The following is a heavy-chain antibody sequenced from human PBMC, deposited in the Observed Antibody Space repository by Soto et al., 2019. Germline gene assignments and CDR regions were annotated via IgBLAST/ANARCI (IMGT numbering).Heavy chain of an antibody. CDR3: ASRGKEKSWFDP. Sequence: QVQLVQSGAEVKKPGASVKVSCKASGYTFTSYGISWVRQAPGRGPEWMGWMSAYNGNTNYAQKLQGKVSMTTDTSTSTAYMELTSLRSDGTAVYYCASRGKEKSWFDPWGPGTLVNVSS. CDR2: MSAYNGNT. V-gene: IGHV1-18*04. J-gene: IGHJ5*02. D-gene: IGHD3-10*01. CDR1: GYTFTSYG.